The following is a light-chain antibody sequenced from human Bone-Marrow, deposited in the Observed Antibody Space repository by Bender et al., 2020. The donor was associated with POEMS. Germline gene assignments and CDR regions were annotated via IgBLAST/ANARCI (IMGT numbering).Light chain of an antibody. CDR3: SSFAGSNNWGV. CDR2: DVT. V-gene: IGLV2-14*01. CDR1: SSDVGNYNY. Sequence: QSALTQPASVSGSPGQSVTISCGGTSSDVGNYNYVSWYQQVPGKAPKRMIYDVTSRPSGISNRFSASKSGNTASLTVSGLQAEDEADYYCSSFAGSNNWGVFGGGTKLTVL. J-gene: IGLJ3*02.